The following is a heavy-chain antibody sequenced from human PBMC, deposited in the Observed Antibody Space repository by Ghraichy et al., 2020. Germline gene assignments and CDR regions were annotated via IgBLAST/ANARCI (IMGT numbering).Heavy chain of an antibody. CDR3: ARGYYDSSGYYYFDY. CDR2: IYTSGST. J-gene: IGHJ4*02. V-gene: IGHV4-4*09. D-gene: IGHD3-22*01. CDR1: GGSISSYY. Sequence: SETLSLTCTVSGGSISSYYWSWIRQPPGKGLEWIGYIYTSGSTNYNPSLKSRVTISVDTSKNQFSLKLSSVTAADTAVYYCARGYYDSSGYYYFDYWGQGTLVTVSS.